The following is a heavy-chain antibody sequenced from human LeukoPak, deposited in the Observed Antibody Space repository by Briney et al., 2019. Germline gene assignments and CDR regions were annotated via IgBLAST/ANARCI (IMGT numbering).Heavy chain of an antibody. CDR2: IGWDGTYT. CDR3: AKDSKAVTGTGNIDY. CDR1: GFDFGAYT. J-gene: IGHJ4*02. V-gene: IGHV3-43*01. D-gene: IGHD6-19*01. Sequence: PGGSLRLSCAASGFDFGAYTMTWVRQLPGKGLEWVSLIGWDGTYTYYADSVKGRFTISRDNSKNSLYLQMNSLRAQDTALYYCAKDSKAVTGTGNIDYWGQGTLVTVSS.